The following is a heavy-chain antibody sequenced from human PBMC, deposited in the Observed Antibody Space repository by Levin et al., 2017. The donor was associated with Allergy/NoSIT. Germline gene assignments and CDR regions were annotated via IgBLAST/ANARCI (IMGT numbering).Heavy chain of an antibody. D-gene: IGHD2-2*01. CDR2: IYYSGST. CDR3: ARRAYCSSTSCYFRGAFDI. CDR1: GGSISSSSYY. V-gene: IGHV4-39*01. J-gene: IGHJ3*02. Sequence: SETLSLTCTVSGGSISSSSYYWGWIRQPPGKGLEWIGSIYYSGSTYYNPSLKSRVTISVDTSKNQFSLKLSSVTGADTAVYYCARRAYCSSTSCYFRGAFDIWGQGTMVTVSS.